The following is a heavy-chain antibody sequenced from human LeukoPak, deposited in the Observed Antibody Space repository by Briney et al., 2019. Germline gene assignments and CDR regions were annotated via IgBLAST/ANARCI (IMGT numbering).Heavy chain of an antibody. CDR1: GFTFSSSG. J-gene: IGHJ4*02. CDR3: ARDDYGDYYFDY. V-gene: IGHV3-33*01. D-gene: IGHD4-17*01. CDR2: ILYNGSNK. Sequence: GGSLRLSCAASGFTFSSSGMHWVRQAPGKGLEWVAVILYNGSNKYYADSVKGRFTISRDNSKNTLYLQMNSLRVEDTAVYYCARDDYGDYYFDYWGQGTLVTVSS.